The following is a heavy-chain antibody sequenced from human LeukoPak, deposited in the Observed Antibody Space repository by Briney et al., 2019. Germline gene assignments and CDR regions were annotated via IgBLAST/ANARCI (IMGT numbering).Heavy chain of an antibody. CDR3: ARAGPLGYSGSYRSRRIDYWYFDL. D-gene: IGHD1-26*01. CDR1: GDSVSSDSAA. V-gene: IGHV6-1*01. CDR2: TYYRSKWYN. Sequence: SQTLSLTCAISGDSVSSDSAAWNWIRQSPSRGLEWLGRTYYRSKWYNDYAVSVKSRITINSDTSKNQFSLQLNSVTPEDTAVYYCARAGPLGYSGSYRSRRIDYWYFDLWGRGTLVTVSS. J-gene: IGHJ2*01.